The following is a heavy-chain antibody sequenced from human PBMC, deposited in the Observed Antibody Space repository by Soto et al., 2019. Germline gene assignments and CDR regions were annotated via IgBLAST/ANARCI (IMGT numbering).Heavy chain of an antibody. V-gene: IGHV4-4*02. CDR2: IDHAGSP. Sequence: HMQESGPGLVKPSGTLSLTCDVSGGAISSSSCWTWVRQSPVKGLEWIGEIDHAGSPNYNPSFQSRVTILADKSKKHFSLRLTSVPAADTSIYYGARGLSFRGDFDFWGQGTTVTGSS. D-gene: IGHD2-21*02. CDR3: ARGLSFRGDFDF. J-gene: IGHJ3*01. CDR1: GGAISSSSC.